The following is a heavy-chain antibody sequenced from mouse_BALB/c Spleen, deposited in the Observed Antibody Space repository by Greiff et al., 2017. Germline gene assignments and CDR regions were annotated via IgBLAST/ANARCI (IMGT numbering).Heavy chain of an antibody. J-gene: IGHJ4*01. CDR2: IDPANGNT. CDR3: ARWGYRYDGVDY. D-gene: IGHD2-14*01. V-gene: IGHV14-3*02. Sequence: EVQLQQSGAELVKPGASVKLSCTASGFNIKDTSMHWVKQRPEQGLEWIGRIDPANGNTKYDPKFQGKATITADTSSNTAYLQLSSLTSEDTAVYYCARWGYRYDGVDYWGQGTSVTVSS. CDR1: GFNIKDTS.